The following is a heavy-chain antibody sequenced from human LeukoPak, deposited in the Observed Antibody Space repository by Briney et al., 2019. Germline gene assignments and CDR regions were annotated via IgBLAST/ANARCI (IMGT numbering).Heavy chain of an antibody. D-gene: IGHD6-19*01. CDR3: ARDPSRWQWQPYYFDY. CDR1: GFTFSSYS. V-gene: IGHV3-48*04. Sequence: GGSLRLSCAASGFTFSSYSMNWVRQAPGKGLEWVSYISSSSSTIYYADSVKGRFTISRDNAKNSLYLQMNSLRAEDTAVYYCARDPSRWQWQPYYFDYWGQGTLVTVSS. CDR2: ISSSSSTI. J-gene: IGHJ4*02.